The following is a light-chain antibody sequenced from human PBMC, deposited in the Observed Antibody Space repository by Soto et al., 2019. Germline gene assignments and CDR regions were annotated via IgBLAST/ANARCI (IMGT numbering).Light chain of an antibody. V-gene: IGKV1-39*01. Sequence: DIQLTQSPSFLSASVGDRVTITCRASQGISSYLNWYQQKPGKAPKLLIYAASSLQSGVPSRFSGSGSGTDFTLTISSLQPEDFATYYCQQSYSTPMYTFGQGTKLEIK. CDR3: QQSYSTPMYT. CDR2: AAS. J-gene: IGKJ2*01. CDR1: QGISSY.